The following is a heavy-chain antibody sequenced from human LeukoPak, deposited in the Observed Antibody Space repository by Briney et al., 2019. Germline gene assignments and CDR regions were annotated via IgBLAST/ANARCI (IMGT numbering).Heavy chain of an antibody. CDR3: ARGLGIAGRSTNYYYYYMDV. CDR1: GFTFDDYA. D-gene: IGHD2-21*01. CDR2: ISWNSGSI. Sequence: PGGSLRLSCAASGFTFDDYAMHWVRQAPGKGLEWVSGISWNSGSIGYADSVKGRFTISRDNAKNSLYLQMNSLRAEDTALYYCARGLGIAGRSTNYYYYYMDVWGRGTTVTVSS. J-gene: IGHJ6*03. V-gene: IGHV3-9*01.